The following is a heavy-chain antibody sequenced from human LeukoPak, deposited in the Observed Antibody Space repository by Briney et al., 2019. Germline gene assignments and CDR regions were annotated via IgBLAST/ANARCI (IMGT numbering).Heavy chain of an antibody. CDR3: ARGPLATYYYDSSGYYHAFDI. D-gene: IGHD3-22*01. V-gene: IGHV1-8*01. CDR1: GYTFTSYD. CDR2: MNPNSGNT. Sequence: ASVKVSCKASGYTFTSYDINWVRQATGQGLEWMGWMNPNSGNTGYAQKFQGRVTMTRNTSISTAYMELSSLRSEDTAVYYCARGPLATYYYDSSGYYHAFDIWGQGTMVTVSS. J-gene: IGHJ3*02.